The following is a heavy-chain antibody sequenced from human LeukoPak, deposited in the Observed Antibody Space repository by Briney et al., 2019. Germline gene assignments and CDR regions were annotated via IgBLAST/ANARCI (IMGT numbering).Heavy chain of an antibody. V-gene: IGHV3-23*01. CDR2: ISGSGRST. CDR1: GFTVSSYG. J-gene: IGHJ3*02. Sequence: GGSLRLSCAASGFTVSSYGMSWVRQAPGKGLEWVSAISGSGRSTYYADSVKGRFTISRDNSKHTLYLQVNSLRAEDTAIYYCAKDKYSGSPWAFDIWGQGTMVTVSS. CDR3: AKDKYSGSPWAFDI. D-gene: IGHD1-26*01.